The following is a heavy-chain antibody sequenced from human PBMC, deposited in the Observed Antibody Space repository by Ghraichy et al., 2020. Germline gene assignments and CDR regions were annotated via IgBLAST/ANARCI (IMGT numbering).Heavy chain of an antibody. V-gene: IGHV4-39*01. CDR3: ARQPTGFPNWFDT. CDR1: GGSISTSPNY. CDR2: ISSSGTT. D-gene: IGHD4-17*01. Sequence: SQTLSLTCAVSGGSISTSPNYWGWIRQPPGKGLEWIGSISSSGTTYYNPSLESRVTISADTSKNPFSLNLSSVTAADTAVYLCARQPTGFPNWFDTWGQGTLVTVSS. J-gene: IGHJ5*02.